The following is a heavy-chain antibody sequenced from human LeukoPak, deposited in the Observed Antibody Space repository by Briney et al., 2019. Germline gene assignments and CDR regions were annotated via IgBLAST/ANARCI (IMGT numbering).Heavy chain of an antibody. V-gene: IGHV1-2*02. CDR1: VYTFTDYH. CDR2: IDPKRGGT. J-gene: IGHJ6*02. Sequence: ASVNVSCTASVYTFTDYHVHWVRQAPGQGLQWMGWIDPKRGGTNYAQKFQGRVTMTRDTSISTAYMELNTLTSDDTAIYYCARLGVGRWMVVTYYYYGMDVWGQGTTVTVSS. CDR3: ARLGVGRWMVVTYYYYGMDV. D-gene: IGHD6-19*01.